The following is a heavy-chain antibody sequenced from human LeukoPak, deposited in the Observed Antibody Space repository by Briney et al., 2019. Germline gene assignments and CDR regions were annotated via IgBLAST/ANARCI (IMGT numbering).Heavy chain of an antibody. CDR2: LDGSGGSI. CDR1: GFSFGTHG. J-gene: IGHJ3*01. Sequence: PGGSLRLSCAASGFSFGTHGMSWVRQGPGKGLEWVSALDGSGGSIYYADSVKGRFTISSDNSKNTLFLQMNSLRAEDTAVYYCAKDSPILTVWGQGTMVTVSS. D-gene: IGHD3-9*01. V-gene: IGHV3-23*01. CDR3: AKDSPILTV.